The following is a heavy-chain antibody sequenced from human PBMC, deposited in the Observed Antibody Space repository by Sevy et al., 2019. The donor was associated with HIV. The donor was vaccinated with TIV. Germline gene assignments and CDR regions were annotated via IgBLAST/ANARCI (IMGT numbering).Heavy chain of an antibody. Sequence: GGCLRLSCAASGFTFSNYRMNWVRQAPGKGLEWVSHISRASDSIYYAASVQGRFTISRDNAKKSVYLQMISLGDDDTAIYYCARGGEGSSFYAFDIWGQGTVVTV. V-gene: IGHV3-48*02. CDR2: ISRASDSI. D-gene: IGHD6-13*01. CDR3: ARGGEGSSFYAFDI. J-gene: IGHJ3*02. CDR1: GFTFSNYR.